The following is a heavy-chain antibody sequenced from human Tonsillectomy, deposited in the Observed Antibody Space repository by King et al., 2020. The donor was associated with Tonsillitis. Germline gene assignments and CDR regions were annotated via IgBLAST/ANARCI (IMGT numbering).Heavy chain of an antibody. CDR2: ISYDGSNK. CDR3: AREWAIVATTTNRRYGMDV. J-gene: IGHJ6*02. Sequence: VQLVESGGGVVQPGRSLRLSCAASGFTFSSYAMHWVRQAPGKGLEWVAVISYDGSNKYYADSVKGRFTISRDNSKNTLYLQMNSLRAEDTAVYYCAREWAIVATTTNRRYGMDVWGQGTTVTVSS. D-gene: IGHD5-12*01. CDR1: GFTFSSYA. V-gene: IGHV3-30*04.